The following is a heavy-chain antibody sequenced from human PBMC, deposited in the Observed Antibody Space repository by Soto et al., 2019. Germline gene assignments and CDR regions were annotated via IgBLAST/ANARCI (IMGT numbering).Heavy chain of an antibody. V-gene: IGHV4-30-4*01. CDR3: ARVDTAMVTFDY. Sequence: PSETLSLTCTVSGGSISSGDYYWSWIRQPPGKGLEWIGYIYYSGSTYYNPSLKSRVTISVDTSKNQFSLKLSSVTAADTAVYYCARVDTAMVTFDYWGQGTLVTVSS. CDR2: IYYSGST. D-gene: IGHD5-18*01. J-gene: IGHJ4*02. CDR1: GGSISSGDYY.